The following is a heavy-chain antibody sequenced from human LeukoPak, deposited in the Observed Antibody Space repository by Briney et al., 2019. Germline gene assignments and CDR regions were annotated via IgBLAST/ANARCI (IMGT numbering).Heavy chain of an antibody. CDR2: IYYGENT. Sequence: SETLSLTCTVSGGSISSGPYYWGWIRQPPGKGLEWIGNIYYGENTYYNPSLKSRVTISIDTSKNQFYLKLSSVTAADTAVYYCARHTYGYDLYYFDYWGQGTLVTVSS. J-gene: IGHJ4*02. D-gene: IGHD5-18*01. CDR3: ARHTYGYDLYYFDY. V-gene: IGHV4-39*01. CDR1: GGSISSGPYY.